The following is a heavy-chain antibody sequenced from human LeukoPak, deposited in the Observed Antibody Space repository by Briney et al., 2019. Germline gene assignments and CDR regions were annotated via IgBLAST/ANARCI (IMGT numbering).Heavy chain of an antibody. D-gene: IGHD1-26*01. Sequence: SETLSLTCTVSGGSISSNGYYWGWIRQPPGKGLEWIGSFYYTGSTFYSPSLKSRVTISVDTSKNQFSLKLRSVTAADTAVFYCARRSGTYHAFDIWGQGTMVTVSS. J-gene: IGHJ3*02. CDR2: FYYTGST. CDR1: GGSISSNGYY. V-gene: IGHV4-39*01. CDR3: ARRSGTYHAFDI.